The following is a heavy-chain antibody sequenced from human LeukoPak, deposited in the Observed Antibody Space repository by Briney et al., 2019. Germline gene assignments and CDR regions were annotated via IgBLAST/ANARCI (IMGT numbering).Heavy chain of an antibody. V-gene: IGHV4-59*01. CDR3: ARGDYYYMDV. D-gene: IGHD1-26*01. CDR1: GGSISSYY. J-gene: IGHJ6*03. CDR2: IYSSGST. Sequence: SETLSLTCRVSGGSISSYYWSWIRQPPGKGLEWIGYIYSSGSTNYNPSLKSRVTISADTSKNQFSLKLSSVTAADTAVYYCARGDYYYMDVWGKGTAVTVPS.